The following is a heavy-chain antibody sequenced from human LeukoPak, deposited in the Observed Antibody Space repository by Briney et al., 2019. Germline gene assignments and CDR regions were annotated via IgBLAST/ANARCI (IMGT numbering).Heavy chain of an antibody. CDR2: IFYSGTT. Sequence: PSETLSLTCTVSGGSISNHYWSWIRQPPGKGLEYSGYIFYSGTTNYNPSLKRRVSISVDTSKNQFSLKLRSVTAADTAVYYCARLQFWSGHDYWGQGTLVTVSS. CDR3: ARLQFWSGHDY. J-gene: IGHJ4*02. V-gene: IGHV4-59*08. CDR1: GGSISNHY. D-gene: IGHD3-3*01.